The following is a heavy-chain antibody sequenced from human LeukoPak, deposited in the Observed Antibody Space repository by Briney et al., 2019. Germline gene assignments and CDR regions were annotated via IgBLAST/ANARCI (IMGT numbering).Heavy chain of an antibody. D-gene: IGHD5-12*01. Sequence: SETLSLTCAVYGGSFSGYYWSWIRQPPGKGLEWIGEINHSGSTNYNPSLKSRVTISVDTSKNQFSLKLSSVTAADTAVYYCARTTVATTPYYYYYYMDVWGKGTTVTVSS. CDR2: INHSGST. V-gene: IGHV4-34*01. CDR3: ARTTVATTPYYYYYYMDV. CDR1: GGSFSGYY. J-gene: IGHJ6*03.